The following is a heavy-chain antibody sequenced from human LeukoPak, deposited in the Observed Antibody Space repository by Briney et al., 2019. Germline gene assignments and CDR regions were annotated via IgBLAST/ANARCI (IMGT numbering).Heavy chain of an antibody. Sequence: GGSLRLSCAASGFTFSSYAMHWVRQAPGKGPEYVSAISSNGGSTYYANSVKGRFTISRDNSKNTLYLQMGSLRAEDMAVYYCARTAGDCSGGSCYLPYDYWGQGTLVTVSS. V-gene: IGHV3-64*01. CDR2: ISSNGGST. J-gene: IGHJ4*02. CDR3: ARTAGDCSGGSCYLPYDY. CDR1: GFTFSSYA. D-gene: IGHD2-15*01.